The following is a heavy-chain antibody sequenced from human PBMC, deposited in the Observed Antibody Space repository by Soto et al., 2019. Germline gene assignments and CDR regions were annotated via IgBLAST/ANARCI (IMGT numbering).Heavy chain of an antibody. Sequence: PSETLSLTCSVSGDSISSGGFYWGWIRQPAGKGLEWIGSIYYSGSAYYNPSLKSRVTLSVDTSKKHLSLNLNSVTAADTAVYYCAIMKGLLRVATFDPWGQGTLVTVSS. CDR3: AIMKGLLRVATFDP. V-gene: IGHV4-39*01. D-gene: IGHD1-26*01. J-gene: IGHJ5*02. CDR2: IYYSGSA. CDR1: GDSISSGGFY.